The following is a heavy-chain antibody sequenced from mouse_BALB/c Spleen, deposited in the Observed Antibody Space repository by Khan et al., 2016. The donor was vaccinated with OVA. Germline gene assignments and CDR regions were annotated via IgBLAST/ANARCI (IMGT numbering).Heavy chain of an antibody. Sequence: EVELVESGGGLVQPGGSLKLSCAAVGFTLSSYGMSWVRQTPDKRLELVATINSNGGSTYYPDSVKGRFTISIDNAKNTLYLQMSSLKSEEIAMYYCARMARTINWGQGTTLTVSS. CDR2: INSNGGST. J-gene: IGHJ2*01. V-gene: IGHV5-6-3*01. CDR1: GFTLSSYG. CDR3: ARMARTIN.